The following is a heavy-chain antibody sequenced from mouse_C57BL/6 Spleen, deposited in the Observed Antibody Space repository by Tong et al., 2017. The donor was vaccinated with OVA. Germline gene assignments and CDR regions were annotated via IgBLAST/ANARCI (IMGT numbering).Heavy chain of an antibody. J-gene: IGHJ4*01. CDR3: VRQYYGRSMDY. CDR2: ISSGGSYT. CDR1: GFTFSSYG. Sequence: EVQLQESGGDLVKPGGSLKLSCAASGFTFSSYGMSWVRQTPDKRLEWVATISSGGSYTYYPDNVKGRFTISRDNAKNNLYLQMSHLKSEDTAMYYCVRQYYGRSMDYWGQGTSVTVSS. V-gene: IGHV5-6*01. D-gene: IGHD1-1*01.